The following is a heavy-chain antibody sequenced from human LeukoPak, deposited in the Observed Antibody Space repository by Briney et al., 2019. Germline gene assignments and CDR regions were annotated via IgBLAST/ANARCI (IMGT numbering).Heavy chain of an antibody. D-gene: IGHD5-12*01. V-gene: IGHV6-1*01. CDR2: TYYRSKWYN. Sequence: SPALSLPCSFPRARVSSNNAALIWIMQSPSRGPQWLGRTYYRSKWYNDYAVSVKSRITINPDTSKNQFSLQLNSVTPEDTAVYYCARGSYSGYAYYFDYWGQGTLVTVSS. CDR3: ARGSYSGYAYYFDY. CDR1: RARVSSNNAA. J-gene: IGHJ4*02.